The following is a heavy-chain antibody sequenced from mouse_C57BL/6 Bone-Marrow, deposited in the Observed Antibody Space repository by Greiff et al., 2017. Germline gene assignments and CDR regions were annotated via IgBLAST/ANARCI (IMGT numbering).Heavy chain of an antibody. CDR3: ARGGVKDAMDY. V-gene: IGHV5-2*01. J-gene: IGHJ4*01. D-gene: IGHD1-3*01. Sequence: EVKVVESGGGLVQPGESLKLSCESNEYEFPSHDMSWVRKTPEKRLELVAAINSDGGSTYYPDTMERRFIISRDNTKKTLYLQMRSLRSEDTALYYCARGGVKDAMDYWGQGTSVTVSS. CDR2: INSDGGST. CDR1: EYEFPSHD.